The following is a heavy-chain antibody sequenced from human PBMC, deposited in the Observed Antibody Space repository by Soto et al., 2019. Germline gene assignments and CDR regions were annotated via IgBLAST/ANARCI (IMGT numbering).Heavy chain of an antibody. CDR1: GFTFSSYG. J-gene: IGHJ4*02. V-gene: IGHV3-33*01. CDR3: ARDGYWSGGSCYSVPVFDY. Sequence: QVQLGESGGGGVQPGRSLRLSCAASGFTFSSYGMHWVRQAPGKGLERVAVIWDDGSNKYYADSVKGRFTISRDNSKTTLYLQMNSLRAEDTGVYYCARDGYWSGGSCYSVPVFDYWGQGTLVTVSS. CDR2: IWDDGSNK. D-gene: IGHD2-15*01.